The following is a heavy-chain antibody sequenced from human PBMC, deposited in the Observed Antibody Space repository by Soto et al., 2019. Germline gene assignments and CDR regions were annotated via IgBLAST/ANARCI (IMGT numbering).Heavy chain of an antibody. Sequence: GGSLRLSCAASGFTFSSYWMSWVRQAPGEGLEWVANINQDGSEKYYVDSVKGRFTISRDNAKNSLYLQMNSLRAEDTAVYYCARPGGWSGESLEYYYYYGMDVWGQGTTVTVSS. CDR1: GFTFSSYW. V-gene: IGHV3-7*01. CDR2: INQDGSEK. D-gene: IGHD3-3*01. CDR3: ARPGGWSGESLEYYYYYGMDV. J-gene: IGHJ6*02.